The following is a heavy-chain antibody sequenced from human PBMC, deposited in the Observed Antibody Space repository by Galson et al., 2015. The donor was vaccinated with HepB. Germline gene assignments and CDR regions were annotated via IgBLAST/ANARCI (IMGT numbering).Heavy chain of an antibody. CDR2: IYSGGST. D-gene: IGHD5-24*01. CDR1: GFTVSRNY. CDR3: ARGQMATMGAPNYYFDY. V-gene: IGHV3-53*01. Sequence: SLRLSCAASGFTVSRNYMSWVRQAPGKGLEWVSVIYSGGSTYYADSVKGRFTISRDNSKNTLYLQMNSLRAEDTAVYYCARGQMATMGAPNYYFDYWGQGTLVTVSS. J-gene: IGHJ4*02.